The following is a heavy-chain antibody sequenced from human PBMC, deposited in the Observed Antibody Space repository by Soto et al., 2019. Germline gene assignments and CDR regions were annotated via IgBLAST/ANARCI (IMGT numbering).Heavy chain of an antibody. CDR2: IIPIFGTA. Sequence: GASVKVSCKASGGTFSSYAISWVRQAPGQGLEWMGGIIPIFGTANYAQEFQGRVTITADKSTSTAYMELSSLRSEDTAVYYCASMTTVTTNWFDPWGQGTLVTVSS. D-gene: IGHD4-4*01. CDR1: GGTFSSYA. V-gene: IGHV1-69*06. CDR3: ASMTTVTTNWFDP. J-gene: IGHJ5*02.